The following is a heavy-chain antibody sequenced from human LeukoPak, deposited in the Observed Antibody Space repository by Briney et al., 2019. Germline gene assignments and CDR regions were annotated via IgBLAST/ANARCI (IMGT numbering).Heavy chain of an antibody. CDR2: INHSGST. D-gene: IGHD3-10*01. J-gene: IGHJ5*02. CDR3: ARHPYYYGSGSYYNWFDP. CDR1: GGSFSGYY. V-gene: IGHV4-34*01. Sequence: PSETLSLTCAVYGGSFSGYYWSWIRQPPGKGLEWIGEINHSGSTNYNPSLKSRVTISVDTSKNQFSLKLSSVTAADTAMYYCARHPYYYGSGSYYNWFDPWGQGTLVTVSS.